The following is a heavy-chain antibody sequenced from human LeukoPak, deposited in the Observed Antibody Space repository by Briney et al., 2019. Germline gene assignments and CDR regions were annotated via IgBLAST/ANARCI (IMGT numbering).Heavy chain of an antibody. V-gene: IGHV3-23*01. D-gene: IGHD1-14*01. CDR2: ISGSGGST. CDR3: AKEMPTSSIKVPWLSQGYYLDY. Sequence: GGSLRLSCAASRFTFSSYAMSWVRQAPGKGLDWVSAISGSGGSTYYADSVKGRFTISRDNSKNTLYLQMNSLRAEDTAVYYCAKEMPTSSIKVPWLSQGYYLDYWGQGTLVTVSS. CDR1: RFTFSSYA. J-gene: IGHJ4*02.